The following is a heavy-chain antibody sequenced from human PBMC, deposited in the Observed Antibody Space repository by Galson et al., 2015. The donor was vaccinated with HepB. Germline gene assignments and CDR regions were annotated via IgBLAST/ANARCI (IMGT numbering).Heavy chain of an antibody. J-gene: IGHJ4*02. Sequence: QSGAEVKKPGESLKISCKGSGYSFTSYWIGWVRQMPGKGLEWMGIIYPGDSDTRYSPSFQGQVTISADKSISTAYLQWSSLKASDTAMYYCARVNFMSGDPISLDYWGQGTLVTVTS. CDR2: IYPGDSDT. CDR3: ARVNFMSGDPISLDY. D-gene: IGHD2-21*01. CDR1: GYSFTSYW. V-gene: IGHV5-51*01.